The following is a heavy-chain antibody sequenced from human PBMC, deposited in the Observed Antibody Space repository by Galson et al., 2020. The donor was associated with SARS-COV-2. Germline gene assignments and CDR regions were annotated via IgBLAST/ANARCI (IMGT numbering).Heavy chain of an antibody. CDR2: MCPGCGTT. J-gene: IGHJ3*02. D-gene: IGHD3-22*01. Sequence: GGSLRLSCAASGFSFATYAMSWVRQAPGKGLEWVSAMCPGCGTTHYADPVKGRFTISRDNSKNTLYLQMNSLRAEDTAVYYFAKGCGYYSGIDAFDIWGQGTMVTVSS. V-gene: IGHV3-23*01. CDR3: AKGCGYYSGIDAFDI. CDR1: GFSFATYA.